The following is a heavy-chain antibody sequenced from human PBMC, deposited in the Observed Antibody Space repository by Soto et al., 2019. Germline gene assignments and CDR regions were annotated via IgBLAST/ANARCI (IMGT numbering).Heavy chain of an antibody. Sequence: SETLSLTCTVSGDSINTYYWSWIRQPPGKGLEWIGFIYYSETPTYNPSLKSRVTMSVDTSKKQVSLRLSSVTAADTAMYYCTRGMEQWLVRAFDIWGQGTMVTVSS. CDR3: TRGMEQWLVRAFDI. D-gene: IGHD6-19*01. CDR1: GDSINTYY. J-gene: IGHJ3*02. CDR2: IYYSETP. V-gene: IGHV4-59*01.